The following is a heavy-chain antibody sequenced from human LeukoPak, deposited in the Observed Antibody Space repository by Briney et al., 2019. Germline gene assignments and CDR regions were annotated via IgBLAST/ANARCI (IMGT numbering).Heavy chain of an antibody. Sequence: GGSLRLSCAASGFTFSSYSMNWVRQAPGKGLEWVSSISSSSSYIYYADSVKGRFTISRDNSKNTLYLQMNSLRAEDTAVYYCARGPGQYYDFWSGYSNPGYWGQGTLVTVSS. CDR2: ISSSSSYI. J-gene: IGHJ4*02. CDR1: GFTFSSYS. CDR3: ARGPGQYYDFWSGYSNPGY. D-gene: IGHD3-3*01. V-gene: IGHV3-21*01.